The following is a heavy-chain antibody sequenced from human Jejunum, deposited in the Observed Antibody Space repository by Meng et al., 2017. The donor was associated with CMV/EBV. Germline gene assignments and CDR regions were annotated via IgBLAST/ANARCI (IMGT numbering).Heavy chain of an antibody. V-gene: IGHV1-18*01. CDR1: CYTFSNYG. CDR2: ISPYNDNA. CDR3: ARVFGVAYFDS. J-gene: IGHJ4*02. D-gene: IGHD3-3*01. Sequence: ASCYTFSNYGFTWVRRAPGQGLEWMGYISPYNDNANYAQKFQGRVTMTRDTSTSTAYMELRSLRADDTAVYYCARVFGVAYFDSWGQGTLVTVSS.